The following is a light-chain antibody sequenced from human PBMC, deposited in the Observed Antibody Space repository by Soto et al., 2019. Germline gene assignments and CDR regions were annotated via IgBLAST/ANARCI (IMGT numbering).Light chain of an antibody. V-gene: IGKV3-15*01. Sequence: IVMTQSAATLSVSPGQRATLSCRASQSVTSNFAWYQQKPGQAPRLLIYDASTRATGIPARFSGSGSATEFTLTISSLQSQDFAVYYCQQYNNWPPWTFGRGTKVDIK. CDR1: QSVTSN. CDR3: QQYNNWPPWT. CDR2: DAS. J-gene: IGKJ1*01.